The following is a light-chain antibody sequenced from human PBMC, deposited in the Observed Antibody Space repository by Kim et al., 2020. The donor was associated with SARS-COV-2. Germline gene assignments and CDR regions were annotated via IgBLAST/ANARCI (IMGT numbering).Light chain of an antibody. CDR2: GES. V-gene: IGKV3-15*01. CDR1: QSGDSN. Sequence: PGESVAPTCRARQSGDSNLAWYQQKPGQAPRLLIYGESTRATDIPAMFSGSGSGTEFTLIISGLQYEDFAVYYCQQDSHWPPYTFGQGTKVDIK. CDR3: QQDSHWPPYT. J-gene: IGKJ2*01.